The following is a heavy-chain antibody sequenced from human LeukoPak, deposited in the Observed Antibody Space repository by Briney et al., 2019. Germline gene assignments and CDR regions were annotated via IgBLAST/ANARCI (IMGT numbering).Heavy chain of an antibody. CDR1: GYTFTGYY. Sequence: GASVKVSCKASGYTFTGYYMHWVRQAPGQGLEWMGWINPNSGGTNYAQKFQGRVTMTRDTSISTAYMELSRLRSDDTAVYYCARELLRRSGYSYGNDAFDIWGQGTMVTVSS. V-gene: IGHV1-2*02. CDR2: INPNSGGT. J-gene: IGHJ3*02. CDR3: ARELLRRSGYSYGNDAFDI. D-gene: IGHD5-18*01.